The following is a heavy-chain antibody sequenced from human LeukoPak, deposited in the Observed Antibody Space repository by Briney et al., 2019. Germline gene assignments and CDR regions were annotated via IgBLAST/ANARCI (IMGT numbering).Heavy chain of an antibody. V-gene: IGHV1-8*02. Sequence: ASVTVSCKASGYTFTSYDINWVRQATGQGLEWMGWMNPNSGNTGYAQKFQGRVTMTRNTSISTAYMELSSLRSEDTAVYYCARGGSRYCSSTSCYGGRNWFDPWGQGTLVTVSS. J-gene: IGHJ5*02. CDR2: MNPNSGNT. CDR3: ARGGSRYCSSTSCYGGRNWFDP. D-gene: IGHD2-2*01. CDR1: GYTFTSYD.